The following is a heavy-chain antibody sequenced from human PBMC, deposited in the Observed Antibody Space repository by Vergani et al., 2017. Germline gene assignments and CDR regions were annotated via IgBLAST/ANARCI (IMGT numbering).Heavy chain of an antibody. Sequence: EVELVQSGPEMRKPGESLKISCKGSEYSFGNYWIGWVRQMPGKGLEWMGIIYPADSDTRYSPSFQGQVTISADKSISTAFLQWDSLKASDTALYYCANRYCSSTSCYKRGGVFDYWGQGTLVTVSS. D-gene: IGHD2-2*02. CDR1: EYSFGNYW. J-gene: IGHJ4*02. V-gene: IGHV5-51*03. CDR3: ANRYCSSTSCYKRGGVFDY. CDR2: IYPADSDT.